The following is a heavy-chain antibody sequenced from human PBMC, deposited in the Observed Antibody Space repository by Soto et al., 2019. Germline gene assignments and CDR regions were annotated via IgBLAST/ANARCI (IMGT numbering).Heavy chain of an antibody. Sequence: SETLSLTCAVYGGSFSGYYWSWIRQPPGKGLEWIGEINHSGSTNYNPSLKSRVTISVDTSKNQFSLKLSSVTAADTAVYYCARFGYSSGWYNFDYWGQGTLVTVSS. J-gene: IGHJ4*02. CDR2: INHSGST. CDR3: ARFGYSSGWYNFDY. D-gene: IGHD6-19*01. V-gene: IGHV4-34*01. CDR1: GGSFSGYY.